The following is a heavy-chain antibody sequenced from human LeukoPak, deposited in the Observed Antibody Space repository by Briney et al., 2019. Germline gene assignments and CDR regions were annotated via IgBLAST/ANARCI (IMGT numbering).Heavy chain of an antibody. Sequence: ASVKVSCKASGGAFSDYAISWVRQAPGQGLEWMGRIIPFVDIPYYAQKFQGRVTITADKSTSTVYMELSSLKSEDTAVYYCARPVAGTNGWFDPWGQGTLVTVSS. V-gene: IGHV1-69*04. CDR1: GGAFSDYA. CDR3: ARPVAGTNGWFDP. D-gene: IGHD6-19*01. J-gene: IGHJ5*02. CDR2: IIPFVDIP.